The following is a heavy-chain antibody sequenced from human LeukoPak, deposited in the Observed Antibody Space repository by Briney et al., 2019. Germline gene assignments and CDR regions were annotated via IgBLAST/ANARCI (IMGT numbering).Heavy chain of an antibody. J-gene: IGHJ4*02. Sequence: PGGSLRLSCAASGFTFSSYAMSWVRQAPGKGLEWVSAFSGSGGSTYYADSVKGRFTISRDNAKNTLYLQMNSLRAEDTAVYYCARGGSQVYSNRIDYWGQGTLVTVSS. D-gene: IGHD2-15*01. CDR1: GFTFSSYA. V-gene: IGHV3-23*01. CDR3: ARGGSQVYSNRIDY. CDR2: FSGSGGST.